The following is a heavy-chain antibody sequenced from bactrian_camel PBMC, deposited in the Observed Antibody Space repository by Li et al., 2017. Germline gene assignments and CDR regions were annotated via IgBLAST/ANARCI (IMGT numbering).Heavy chain of an antibody. Sequence: HVQLVESGGGLVQPGGSLRLSCAASGFTFSSKWMHWVRQSAGKGLEWMINISGGGGTTYAATSVKGRFAISRHNGENAVRLRMSDLSPRDTAVYFCAVDRPIRLVAPIVTFRKIQNCGDTDDLYWGQGTQVTVS. CDR2: ISGGGGTT. V-gene: IGHV3S1*01. D-gene: IGHD7*01. J-gene: IGHJ4*01. CDR3: AVDRPIRLVAPIVTFRKIQNCGDTDDLY. CDR1: GFTFSSKW.